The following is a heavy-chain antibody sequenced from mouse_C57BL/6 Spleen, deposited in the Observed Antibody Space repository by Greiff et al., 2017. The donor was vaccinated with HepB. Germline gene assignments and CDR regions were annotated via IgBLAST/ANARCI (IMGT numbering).Heavy chain of an antibody. CDR1: GYTFTEYT. J-gene: IGHJ1*03. CDR2: FYPGSGSI. Sequence: QVQLQQSGAELVKPGASVKLSCKASGYTFTEYTIHWVKQRSGQGLEWIGWFYPGSGSIKYNEKFKDKATLTAAKSSSTVYMELSRLTSDDSAVYFCAGHGDDCYYSYWYFDVWGTGTTVTVSS. V-gene: IGHV1-62-2*01. D-gene: IGHD2-3*01. CDR3: AGHGDDCYYSYWYFDV.